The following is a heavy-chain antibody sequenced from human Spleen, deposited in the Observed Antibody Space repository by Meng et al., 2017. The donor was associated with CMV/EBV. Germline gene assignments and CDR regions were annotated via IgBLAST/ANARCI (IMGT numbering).Heavy chain of an antibody. V-gene: IGHV4-61*08. CDR3: ARDLLGSSSWSYDAFDI. D-gene: IGHD6-13*01. CDR1: VSTGGYY. J-gene: IGHJ3*02. Sequence: VSTGGYYWTWIRQPPGKGLEWIGYIYYTGDTHYKSSLRSRLAISLDASKNQVSLKLNSVTAADTAVYYCARDLLGSSSWSYDAFDIWGQGITVTVSS. CDR2: IYYTGDT.